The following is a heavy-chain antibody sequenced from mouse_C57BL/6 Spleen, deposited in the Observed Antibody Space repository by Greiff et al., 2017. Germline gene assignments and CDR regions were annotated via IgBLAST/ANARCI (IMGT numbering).Heavy chain of an antibody. V-gene: IGHV1-55*01. Sequence: VQLQQPGAELVKPGASVKMSCKASGYTFTSYWITWVKQRPGQGLEWIGDIYPGSGSTNYNEKFKSKATLTVDTSSSTAYMQLSSLTSEDSAVYYCARDPNYYGSSFWYFDVWGTGTRVTVAS. CDR1: GYTFTSYW. CDR3: ARDPNYYGSSFWYFDV. J-gene: IGHJ1*03. CDR2: IYPGSGST. D-gene: IGHD1-1*01.